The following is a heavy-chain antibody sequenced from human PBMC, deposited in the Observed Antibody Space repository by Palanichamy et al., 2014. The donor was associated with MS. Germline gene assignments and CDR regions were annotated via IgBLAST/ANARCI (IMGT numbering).Heavy chain of an antibody. V-gene: IGHV5-51*01. J-gene: IGHJ3*02. D-gene: IGHD6-19*01. CDR2: IYPGDSDT. Sequence: EVQPVQSGAEVKKPGESLKISCKGSGYSFTSYWIGWVRQMPGKGLEWMGIIYPGDSDTRYSPSFQGQVTISADKSISTAYLQWSSLKASDTAMYYCARRQGAVADTGDAFDIWGQGTMVTVSS. CDR3: ARRQGAVADTGDAFDI. CDR1: GYSFTSYW.